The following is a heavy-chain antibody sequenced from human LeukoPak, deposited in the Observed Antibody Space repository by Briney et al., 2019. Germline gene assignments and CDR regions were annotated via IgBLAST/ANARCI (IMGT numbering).Heavy chain of an antibody. J-gene: IGHJ4*02. CDR2: ISSEGRDK. CDR1: GFTFSSYG. V-gene: IGHV3-30*18. CDR3: AKDWGYASGTFFVN. D-gene: IGHD6-19*01. Sequence: GRSLRLSCAASGFTFSSYGMHWVRQAPGKGLEWVAVISSEGRDKYYADSVKGRFTISGDNPKNTLYLQMNSLRAEDTAVYYCAKDWGYASGTFFVNWGQGTLVTVSS.